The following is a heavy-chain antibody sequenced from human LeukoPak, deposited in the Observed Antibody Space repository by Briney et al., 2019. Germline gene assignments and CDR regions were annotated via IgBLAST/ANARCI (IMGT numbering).Heavy chain of an antibody. Sequence: GGSLRLSCAASGFTFTNAWMSWVRQARGKGLEWVGRIKSNTDGGTTDYAAPVKGRFTISRDDSKDTLYLQMNSLKTEDTAVYYCTTVPYYDFWSGYPPLVSSWGQGTLVTVSS. CDR1: GFTFTNAW. D-gene: IGHD3-3*01. J-gene: IGHJ5*02. CDR3: TTVPYYDFWSGYPPLVSS. CDR2: IKSNTDGGTT. V-gene: IGHV3-15*01.